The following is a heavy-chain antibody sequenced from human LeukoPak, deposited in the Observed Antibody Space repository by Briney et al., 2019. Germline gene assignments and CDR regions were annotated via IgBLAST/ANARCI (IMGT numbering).Heavy chain of an antibody. Sequence: PSETLSLTCTVSGGSIIDYYWTWIRQPPGKGLEWIGYIYYNGITKYNPSLQSRVTMSFDTSKKQFSLKLRSVTAADTAVYYCATNRLGATLIDYWGQGTLVTVSS. J-gene: IGHJ4*02. CDR1: GGSIIDYY. V-gene: IGHV4-59*01. D-gene: IGHD1-26*01. CDR2: IYYNGIT. CDR3: ATNRLGATLIDY.